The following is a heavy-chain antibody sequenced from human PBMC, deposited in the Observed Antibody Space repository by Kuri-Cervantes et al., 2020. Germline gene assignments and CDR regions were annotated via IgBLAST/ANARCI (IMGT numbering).Heavy chain of an antibody. Sequence: SVKVSCKASGYTFTYRYLHWVRQAPGQALEWMGWITPFNGNTNYAQKFQDRVTITRDRSMSTAYMELSSLRSEDTAVYYCARKDNDFWSGYYLDYWGQGTLVTVSS. CDR1: GYTFTYRY. J-gene: IGHJ4*02. CDR3: ARKDNDFWSGYYLDY. CDR2: ITPFNGNT. D-gene: IGHD3-3*01. V-gene: IGHV1-45*02.